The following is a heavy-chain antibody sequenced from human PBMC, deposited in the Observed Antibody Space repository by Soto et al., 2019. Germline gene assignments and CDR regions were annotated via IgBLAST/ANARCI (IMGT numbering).Heavy chain of an antibody. J-gene: IGHJ4*02. Sequence: QLQLQESGPGLVKPSETLSLTCTVSGGSISSSSYYWGWIRQPPGKGLEWIGSIYYSGSTYYNPPLKSRVTISVDTSKNQFSLKLSSVTAADTAVYYCARRIPDYYDSSGYPDYWGQGTLVTVSS. CDR1: GGSISSSSYY. CDR2: IYYSGST. CDR3: ARRIPDYYDSSGYPDY. D-gene: IGHD3-22*01. V-gene: IGHV4-39*01.